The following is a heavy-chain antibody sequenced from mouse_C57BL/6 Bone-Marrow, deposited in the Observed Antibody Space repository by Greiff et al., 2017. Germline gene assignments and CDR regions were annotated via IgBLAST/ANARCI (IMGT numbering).Heavy chain of an antibody. CDR1: GFTFSSYA. V-gene: IGHV5-4*01. Sequence: EVMLVESGGGLVKPGGSLKLSCAASGFTFSSYAMSWVRQTPEKRLEWVATISDGGSYTYYPDNVKGRFTISRDNAKNNLYLQMSHLKSEDTAMYYCARDHDGSYYYAMDYWGQGTSVTVSS. CDR3: ARDHDGSYYYAMDY. J-gene: IGHJ4*01. CDR2: ISDGGSYT. D-gene: IGHD2-3*01.